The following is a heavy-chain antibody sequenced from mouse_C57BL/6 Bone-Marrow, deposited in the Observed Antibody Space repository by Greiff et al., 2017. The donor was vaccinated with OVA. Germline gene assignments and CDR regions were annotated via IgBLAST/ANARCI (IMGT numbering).Heavy chain of an antibody. V-gene: IGHV1-87*01. Sequence: QVQLQQSGPELARPWASVKISCQAFYTFSRRVHFAIRDTNYWMQWVKQRPGQGLEGIGAIYPGNGDTSYNQKFKGKATLTADKSSSTAYMQLSSLTSEDSAVYYCAWGIYYGSRDFDYWGQGTTLTVSS. D-gene: IGHD1-1*01. CDR2: GQGLEGIG. J-gene: IGHJ2*01. CDR1: YTFSRRVH. CDR3: SEDSAVYYCAWGIYYGSRDFDY.